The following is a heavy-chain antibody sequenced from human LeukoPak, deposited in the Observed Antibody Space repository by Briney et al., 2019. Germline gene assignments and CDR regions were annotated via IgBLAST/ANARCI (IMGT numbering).Heavy chain of an antibody. V-gene: IGHV4-38-2*02. Sequence: KSSETLSLTCTVSGYSISSGYYWGWIRQPPGKGLEWFGSIYHSGSTYYNPSLKSRVTISVDTSKNQFSLKLSSVTAADTAVYYCARDQSITMVRGVIYPGLHFEWGQGTLVTVSS. CDR2: IYHSGST. CDR3: ARDQSITMVRGVIYPGLHFE. J-gene: IGHJ4*02. D-gene: IGHD3-10*01. CDR1: GYSISSGYY.